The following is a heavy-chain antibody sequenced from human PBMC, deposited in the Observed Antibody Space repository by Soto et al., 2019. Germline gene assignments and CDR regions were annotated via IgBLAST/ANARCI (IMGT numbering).Heavy chain of an antibody. D-gene: IGHD3-22*01. CDR1: GFTFSSYG. CDR3: ARAPHYYDSSGYLGY. Sequence: PGGSLRLSCAASGFTFSSYGMHWVRQAPGKGLEWVAVIWYDGSNKYYADSVKGRFTISRDNSKNTLYLQMNSLRAEDTAVYYCARAPHYYDSSGYLGYWGQGTLVTVSS. J-gene: IGHJ4*01. CDR2: IWYDGSNK. V-gene: IGHV3-33*01.